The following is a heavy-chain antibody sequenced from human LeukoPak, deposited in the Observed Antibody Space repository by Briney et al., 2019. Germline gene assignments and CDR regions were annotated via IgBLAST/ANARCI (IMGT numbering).Heavy chain of an antibody. CDR3: ARATDDVSLGDY. V-gene: IGHV1-2*04. CDR1: GYTFTGYY. Sequence: ASVKVSCKSSGYTFTGYYMHWVRQAPGQGLEWMGWINPNSGGTNYVQKFQGWVTMTRDTSISTAYMELSRLRSDDTAVYYCARATDDVSLGDYWGQGTLVTVSS. D-gene: IGHD1-1*01. CDR2: INPNSGGT. J-gene: IGHJ4*02.